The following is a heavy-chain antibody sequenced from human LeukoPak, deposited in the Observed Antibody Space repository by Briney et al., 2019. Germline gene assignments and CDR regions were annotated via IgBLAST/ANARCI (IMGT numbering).Heavy chain of an antibody. J-gene: IGHJ6*02. CDR2: ISYDGANK. CDR1: GFPFSNYG. CDR3: AKDSSSSNPYFGLDV. V-gene: IGHV3-30*02. Sequence: GGSLRLSCAASGFPFSNYGMHWVRQTPGKGLEWVAFISYDGANKYYADFVKGRFTISRDNSKNTLYLQMNSLRGDDTGMHFCAKDSSSSNPYFGLDVWGQGTTVTVS. D-gene: IGHD6-13*01.